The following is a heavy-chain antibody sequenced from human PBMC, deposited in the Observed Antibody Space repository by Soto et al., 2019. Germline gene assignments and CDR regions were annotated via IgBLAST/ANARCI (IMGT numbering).Heavy chain of an antibody. CDR1: GFSLSNARMG. CDR2: MFSNAEK. J-gene: IGHJ3*02. Sequence: QVTLKESGPVLVKPTETLTLTCTVSGFSLSNARMGVSWIRQPPGNALEWLAHMFSNAEKSYSTSLKGRLTISKDTSKSQVVLTMTHMDPVDTATYYCARIRYYYDSSGYYHDAFDIWGQGTMVTVSS. D-gene: IGHD3-22*01. CDR3: ARIRYYYDSSGYYHDAFDI. V-gene: IGHV2-26*01.